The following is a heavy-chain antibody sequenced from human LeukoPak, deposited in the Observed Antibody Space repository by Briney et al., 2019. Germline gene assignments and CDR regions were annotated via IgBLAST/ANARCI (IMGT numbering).Heavy chain of an antibody. J-gene: IGHJ5*02. CDR1: GGSISSYY. CDR3: ARYSSSWYTPGWFDP. D-gene: IGHD6-13*01. CDR2: IYYSGST. V-gene: IGHV4-59*08. Sequence: SETLSLTCTVSGGSISSYYWSWIRQPPGKGLEWIGYIYYSGSTNYNPSLKSRVTISVDTSKNQFSLKLSSVTAADTAVYYCARYSSSWYTPGWFDPWGQGTLVTVSS.